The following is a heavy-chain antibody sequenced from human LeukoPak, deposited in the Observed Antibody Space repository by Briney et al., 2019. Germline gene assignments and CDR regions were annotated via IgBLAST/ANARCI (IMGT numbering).Heavy chain of an antibody. D-gene: IGHD3-3*01. CDR3: ARVESLTAYYDFWSGYYGNWYFDL. CDR1: GYTFTSYD. CDR2: MNPNSGNT. V-gene: IGHV1-8*01. J-gene: IGHJ2*01. Sequence: GASVRVSCKASGYTFTSYDINWVRQATGQGLEWMGWMNPNSGNTGYAQKFQGRVTMTRNTSISTAYMELSSLRSEDTAVYYCARVESLTAYYDFWSGYYGNWYFDLWGRGTLVTVSS.